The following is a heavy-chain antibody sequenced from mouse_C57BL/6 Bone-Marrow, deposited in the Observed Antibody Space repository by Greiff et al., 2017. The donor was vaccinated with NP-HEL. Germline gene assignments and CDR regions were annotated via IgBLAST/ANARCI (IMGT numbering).Heavy chain of an antibody. J-gene: IGHJ1*03. V-gene: IGHV1-72*01. CDR2: IDPNSGGT. D-gene: IGHD1-1*01. CDR3: ARPLYYGSSYGYFDV. Sequence: QQPGRGLEWIGRIDPNSGGTKYNEKFKSKATLTVDKPSSTAYMQFSSLTSEDSAVYYCARPLYYGSSYGYFDVWGTGTTVTVSS.